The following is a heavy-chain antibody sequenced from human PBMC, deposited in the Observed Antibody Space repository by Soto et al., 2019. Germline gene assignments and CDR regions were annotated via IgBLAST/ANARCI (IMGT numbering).Heavy chain of an antibody. CDR2: IIPIFGTA. V-gene: IGHV1-69*13. Sequence: SVKVSCKASGGTFSSYAISWVRQAPGQGLEWMGGIIPIFGTANYAQKFQGRVTITADESTSTAYMELSSLRSEDTAVYYCARGTYCISTSCHDAFDIWGQGTMVTVSS. J-gene: IGHJ3*02. CDR3: ARGTYCISTSCHDAFDI. D-gene: IGHD2-2*01. CDR1: GGTFSSYA.